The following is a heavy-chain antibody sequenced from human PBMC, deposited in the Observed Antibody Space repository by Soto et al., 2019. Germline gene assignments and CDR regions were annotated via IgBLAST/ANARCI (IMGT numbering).Heavy chain of an antibody. CDR1: GGSFSGYY. V-gene: IGHV4-34*01. Sequence: SETLSLTCAVYGGSFSGYYWSWIRQPPGKGLEWIGEINHSGSTNYNPSLKSRVTISVDTSKNQFSLKLSSVTAADTAVYYCASSSTHYHGSSGHYFDYWGQGTLVTVSS. D-gene: IGHD3-22*01. CDR3: ASSSTHYHGSSGHYFDY. J-gene: IGHJ4*02. CDR2: INHSGST.